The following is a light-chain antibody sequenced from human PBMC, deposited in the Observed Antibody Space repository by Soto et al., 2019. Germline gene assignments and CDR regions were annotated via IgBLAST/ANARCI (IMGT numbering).Light chain of an antibody. CDR1: TSDVGSYNS. V-gene: IGLV2-14*01. J-gene: IGLJ1*01. CDR2: DVS. CDR3: SSYTTSTSYV. Sequence: QSVLTQPASVSGSPGQSITISCTGTTSDVGSYNSVSWYQQYPGKAPKLMIHDVSNRPSGVSNRFSGSKSGNTASLTISGLQAEDEADYYYSSYTTSTSYVFRSGTKLTVL.